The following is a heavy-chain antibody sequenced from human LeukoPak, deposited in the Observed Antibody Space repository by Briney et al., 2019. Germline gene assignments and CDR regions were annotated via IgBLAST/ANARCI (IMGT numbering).Heavy chain of an antibody. CDR3: ARLGVLRFLEWPNYGMDV. V-gene: IGHV4-59*01. D-gene: IGHD3-3*01. Sequence: SETLSLTCTVSGGSISSYYWSWIRQPPGKGLEWIGCIYYSGSTNYNPSLKSRVTISVDTSKNQFSLKLSSVTAADTAVYYCARLGVLRFLEWPNYGMDVWGQGTTVTVSS. CDR1: GGSISSYY. CDR2: IYYSGST. J-gene: IGHJ6*02.